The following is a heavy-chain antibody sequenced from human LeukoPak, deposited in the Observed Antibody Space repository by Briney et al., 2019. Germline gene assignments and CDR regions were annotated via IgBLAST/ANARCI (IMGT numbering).Heavy chain of an antibody. J-gene: IGHJ3*02. Sequence: PGGSLRLSCAASGFTFSSYWMSWVRQAPGQGLEWVANIKQDGSEKYYVDSVKGRFTISRDNAKNSLYLQMNSLRAEDTAVYYCARDWEAVAGRDAFDIWGQGTMVTVSS. D-gene: IGHD6-19*01. CDR3: ARDWEAVAGRDAFDI. CDR2: IKQDGSEK. V-gene: IGHV3-7*01. CDR1: GFTFSSYW.